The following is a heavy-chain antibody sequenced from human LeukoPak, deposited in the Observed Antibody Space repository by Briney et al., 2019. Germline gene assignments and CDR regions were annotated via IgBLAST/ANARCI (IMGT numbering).Heavy chain of an antibody. CDR1: GGSISSGRYY. CDR3: AEGSGGY. J-gene: IGHJ4*02. Sequence: SETLSLTCAVSGGSISSGRYYWTWIRQPPGKGLEYLGYISNSGSTNYNPSLESRVTLSVDASKNHFSLKMTSVSAADTAVYYCAEGSGGYWGQGILVTVSS. V-gene: IGHV4-61*01. CDR2: ISNSGST. D-gene: IGHD1-26*01.